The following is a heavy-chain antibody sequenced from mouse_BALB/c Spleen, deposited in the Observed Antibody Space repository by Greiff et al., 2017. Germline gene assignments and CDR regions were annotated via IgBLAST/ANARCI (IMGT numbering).Heavy chain of an antibody. CDR1: GFTFSSFG. CDR2: ISSGSSTI. J-gene: IGHJ4*01. CDR3: ARSDYDDYYAMDY. V-gene: IGHV5-17*02. Sequence: EVQLQESGGGLVQPGGSRKLSCAASGFTFSSFGMHWVRQAPEKGLEWVAYISSGSSTIYYADTVKGRFTISRDNPKNTLFLQMTSLRSEDTAMYYCARSDYDDYYAMDYWGQGTSVTVSS. D-gene: IGHD2-4*01.